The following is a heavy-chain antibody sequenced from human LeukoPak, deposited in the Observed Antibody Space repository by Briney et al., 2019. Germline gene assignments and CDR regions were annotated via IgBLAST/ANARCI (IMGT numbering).Heavy chain of an antibody. CDR2: ISSSSSTI. CDR1: GFTFSSYE. CDR3: ARDHDYMDV. Sequence: PGGSLRLSCAASGFTFSSYEMNWVRQAPGKGLEWVSYISSSSSTIYYADSVKGRFTISRDNAKNSLYLQMNSLRAEDTAVYYCARDHDYMDVWGKGTTVTVSS. J-gene: IGHJ6*03. V-gene: IGHV3-48*01.